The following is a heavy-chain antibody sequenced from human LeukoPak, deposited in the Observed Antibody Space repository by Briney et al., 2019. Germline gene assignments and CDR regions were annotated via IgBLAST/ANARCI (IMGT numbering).Heavy chain of an antibody. Sequence: PSETLSLTCTVSGGSISSYYWSWIRQPPGKGLEWIGYIYYSGSTNYNPSLKSRVTISVDTSKNQFSLKLSSVTAADTAVYYCATTIQHRGAFDIWGQGTMVTVSS. D-gene: IGHD2-2*01. CDR3: ATTIQHRGAFDI. CDR2: IYYSGST. V-gene: IGHV4-59*01. J-gene: IGHJ3*02. CDR1: GGSISSYY.